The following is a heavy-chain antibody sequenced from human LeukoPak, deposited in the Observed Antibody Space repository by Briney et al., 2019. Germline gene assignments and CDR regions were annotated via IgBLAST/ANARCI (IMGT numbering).Heavy chain of an antibody. CDR2: ISSDGSST. CDR1: GFTFSSNW. Sequence: PGGSLRLSCAASGFTFSSNWMYWVRQAPGKGLVWVSYISSDGSSTNYADSVKGRFTISRDNSKSTLYLQLNSLRAEDTAVYYCAKVPARDGSYYGQTYFDYWGQGTLVTVSS. D-gene: IGHD1-26*01. CDR3: AKVPARDGSYYGQTYFDY. V-gene: IGHV3-74*01. J-gene: IGHJ4*02.